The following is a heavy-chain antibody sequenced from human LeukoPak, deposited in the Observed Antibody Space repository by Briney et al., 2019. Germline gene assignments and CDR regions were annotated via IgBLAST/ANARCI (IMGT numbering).Heavy chain of an antibody. D-gene: IGHD6-19*01. J-gene: IGHJ4*02. V-gene: IGHV1-69*06. CDR2: IIPMFSTL. CDR3: ARDAVPGNNYFDY. CDR1: GGTFSTYA. Sequence: SVKVSCKGSGGTFSTYAINWVRQVPGQGLEWMGRIIPMFSTLNYAPKFQGRVTVTADKSTTTAYLELSSLTSGDTAVYYCARDAVPGNNYFDYWGQGTLVTVAS.